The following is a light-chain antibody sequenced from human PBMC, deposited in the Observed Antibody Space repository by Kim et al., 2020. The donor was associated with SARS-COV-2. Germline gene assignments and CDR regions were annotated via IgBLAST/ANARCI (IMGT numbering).Light chain of an antibody. V-gene: IGKV2-30*01. CDR2: QAS. Sequence: DVVMTQSPLSLPVTLGQPASISCRSSQSLVYRDGNTYLNWFQQRPGQSPRRLIYQASNRDSGVPDRFSGSGSGTDFTLKISRVEAEDVGVYYCMKATHWTPNFGGGTKLEI. CDR3: MKATHWTPN. J-gene: IGKJ4*01. CDR1: QSLVYRDGNTY.